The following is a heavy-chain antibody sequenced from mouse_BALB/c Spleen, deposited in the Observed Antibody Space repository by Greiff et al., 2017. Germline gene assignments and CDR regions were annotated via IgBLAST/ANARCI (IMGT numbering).Heavy chain of an antibody. Sequence: VESGGGLVQPGGSRKLSCAASGFTFSSFGMHWVRQAPEKGLEWVAYISSGSSTIYYADTVKGRFTISRDNPKNTLFLQMTSLRSEDTAMYYCARGGPWFAYWGQGTLVTVSA. J-gene: IGHJ3*01. CDR1: GFTFSSFG. CDR3: ARGGPWFAY. V-gene: IGHV5-17*02. CDR2: ISSGSSTI.